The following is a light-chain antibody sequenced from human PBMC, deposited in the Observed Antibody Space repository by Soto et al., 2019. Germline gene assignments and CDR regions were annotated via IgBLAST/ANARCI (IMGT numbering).Light chain of an antibody. V-gene: IGLV2-14*01. CDR1: SGDVGGYKF. CDR2: EVS. Sequence: QSALTQPASVSGSPGQSITIYCTGTSGDVGGYKFVSWYQQHPGKAPKLMIYEVSNRPSGVSSRFSGSKSGNTASLTISGLQAEDEADYYCSSYTSSSTLGVFGGGTKVTVL. J-gene: IGLJ2*01. CDR3: SSYTSSSTLGV.